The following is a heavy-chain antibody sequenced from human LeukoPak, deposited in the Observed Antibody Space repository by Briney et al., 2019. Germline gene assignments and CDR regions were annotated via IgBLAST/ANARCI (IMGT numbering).Heavy chain of an antibody. CDR1: GFIFSDAW. J-gene: IGHJ4*02. Sequence: GGSLRLSCVGSGFIFSDAWMSSVRQAPGKGLEWVGRIKSKSDGGTIDYAAPVKGRFTISRDDSRNTLYLQMNSLKTEDTAVYYCTTRRQDGWWGQGTLVTVS. V-gene: IGHV3-15*01. D-gene: IGHD2-15*01. CDR3: TTRRQDGW. CDR2: IKSKSDGGTI.